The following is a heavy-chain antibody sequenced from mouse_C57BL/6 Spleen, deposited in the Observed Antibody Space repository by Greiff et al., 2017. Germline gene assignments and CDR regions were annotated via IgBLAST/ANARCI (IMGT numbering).Heavy chain of an antibody. J-gene: IGHJ2*01. V-gene: IGHV1-82*01. CDR2: IYPGDGDT. CDR3: ARGHYGSSRDY. D-gene: IGHD1-1*01. CDR1: GYAFSSSW. Sequence: QVQLQQSGPELVKPGASVKISCKASGYAFSSSWMNWVKQRPGKGLEWIGRIYPGDGDTNYNGKFKGKATLTADKSSSTAYMQLSSRTSADSAVYCCARGHYGSSRDYWGHGTTLTVSS.